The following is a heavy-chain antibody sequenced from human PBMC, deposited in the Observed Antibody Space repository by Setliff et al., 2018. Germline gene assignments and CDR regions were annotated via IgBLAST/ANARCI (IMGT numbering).Heavy chain of an antibody. Sequence: SETLSLTCTVSGGSISGDSWSWIRQPPGKGLEWIGYSSTSGCTNCNPSLKSRVTISLDTSKNQFSLKLSSVTAADTAVYYCARAYYTGGYYGESPSFFFDSWGQGTLVTVSS. CDR1: GGSISGDS. J-gene: IGHJ4*02. CDR3: ARAYYTGGYYGESPSFFFDS. V-gene: IGHV4-4*08. CDR2: SSTSGCT. D-gene: IGHD3-3*01.